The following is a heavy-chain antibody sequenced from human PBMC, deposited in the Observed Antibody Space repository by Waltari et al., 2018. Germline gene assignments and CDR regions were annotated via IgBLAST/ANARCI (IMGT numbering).Heavy chain of an antibody. J-gene: IGHJ5*02. Sequence: QVRLVESGGGVVQPGRSLRLSCAASGFTFSSYAMHWVRQAPGKGLGWVAVISYDGSNKDNADYVKGGFTISRDNAKNTQYLQRNSLRAEDTAVYYCARDRGRITMIVVVTTNWFDPWGQGTLVTVSS. CDR3: ARDRGRITMIVVVTTNWFDP. V-gene: IGHV3-30*01. CDR1: GFTFSSYA. CDR2: ISYDGSNK. D-gene: IGHD3-22*01.